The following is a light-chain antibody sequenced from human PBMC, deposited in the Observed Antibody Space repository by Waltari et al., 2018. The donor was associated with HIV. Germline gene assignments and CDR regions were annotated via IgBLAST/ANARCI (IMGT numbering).Light chain of an antibody. J-gene: IGKJ1*01. CDR1: QGIRND. Sequence: AIQTTQSASSLSASVRDRVTITCRASQGIRNDLGWYQQKSGKAPKLLIYGASSLQSGVPSRFSGSGSGTDFTLTISSLQPEDFATYYCLQDFTYPRTFGQGTKVEIK. CDR2: GAS. CDR3: LQDFTYPRT. V-gene: IGKV1-6*01.